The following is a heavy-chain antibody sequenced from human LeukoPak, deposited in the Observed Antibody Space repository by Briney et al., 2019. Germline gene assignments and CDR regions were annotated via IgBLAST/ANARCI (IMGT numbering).Heavy chain of an antibody. CDR2: LIPTFRTT. CDR1: GATFSSYA. Sequence: SVKVSCKASGATFSSYAVSWVRQAPGRGLEWMGGLIPTFRTTNYAQKFQGRVTITADESTNAAYMELSSLNSEDTAVYYCASVLSNSSIRDSYYYYLDVWGKGTTVTVSS. D-gene: IGHD6-6*01. CDR3: ASVLSNSSIRDSYYYYLDV. V-gene: IGHV1-69*01. J-gene: IGHJ6*03.